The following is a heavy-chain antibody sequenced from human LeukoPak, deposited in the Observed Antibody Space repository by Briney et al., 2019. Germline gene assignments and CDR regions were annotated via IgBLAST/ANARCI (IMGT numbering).Heavy chain of an antibody. Sequence: GGSLRLSCAASGFTFSSSWMYWVRQAPGKGLVWVSRINSDESIITYADSVKGRFTISRDNAKNTLYLQMNSLRAEDTAVYYCARGLVPGFLDYWGQGTPVTVSS. V-gene: IGHV3-74*01. D-gene: IGHD4-11*01. CDR3: ARGLVPGFLDY. CDR1: GFTFSSSW. J-gene: IGHJ4*02. CDR2: INSDESII.